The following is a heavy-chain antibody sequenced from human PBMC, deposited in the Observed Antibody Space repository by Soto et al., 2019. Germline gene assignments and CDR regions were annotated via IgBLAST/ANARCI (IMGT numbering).Heavy chain of an antibody. CDR3: ARGDPASYGSGIDY. CDR2: IYYSGST. J-gene: IGHJ4*02. V-gene: IGHV4-31*03. CDR1: GGSISSGGYY. D-gene: IGHD3-10*01. Sequence: QVQLQESGPGLVKPSQTLSLTCTVSGGSISSGGYYWSWIRQHPGKGLEWIGYIYYSGSTYYNPSLTSRVTXXVXTXXNQFSLKMSSVTAADTAVYYCARGDPASYGSGIDYWGQGTLVTVSS.